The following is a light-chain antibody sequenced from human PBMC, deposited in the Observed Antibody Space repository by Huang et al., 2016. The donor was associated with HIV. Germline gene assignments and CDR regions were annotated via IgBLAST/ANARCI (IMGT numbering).Light chain of an antibody. V-gene: IGKV3-15*01. CDR3: QQYNKWPPFT. J-gene: IGKJ3*01. CDR2: GAS. CDR1: QSVSTN. Sequence: EIVMTQSPVTLSVAPGERATLSCRASQSVSTNLAWYQQKPGQAPRLLMDGASRRATGIPARVSGSGSGTEFTLTISSLQSEDFAVYYCQQYNKWPPFTFGPGTKVDI.